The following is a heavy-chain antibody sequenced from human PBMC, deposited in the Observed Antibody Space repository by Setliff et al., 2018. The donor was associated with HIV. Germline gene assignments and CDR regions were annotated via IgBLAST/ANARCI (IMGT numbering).Heavy chain of an antibody. Sequence: LSLTCSVSGGSTDSGSYYWAWIRQPPGKGLEWIGSMYYTGSTYYNPSLKSRVTISIDTSKNQSSLKLNSVTAADTAMYYCARDGGSSGWYFVLGYSDYWGPGTLVTVSS. V-gene: IGHV4-39*02. CDR3: ARDGGSSGWYFVLGYSDY. CDR2: MYYTGST. CDR1: GGSTDSGSYY. D-gene: IGHD6-19*01. J-gene: IGHJ4*02.